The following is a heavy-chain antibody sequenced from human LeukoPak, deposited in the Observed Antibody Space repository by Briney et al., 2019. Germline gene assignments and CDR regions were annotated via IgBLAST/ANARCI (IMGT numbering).Heavy chain of an antibody. V-gene: IGHV3-23*01. D-gene: IGHD6-19*01. CDR3: XXXXXXXXSAWYAGFHI. CDR1: GFTFTNYA. CDR2: ISGSGSSK. Sequence: PGGSLRLSCAASGFTFTNYAMSWVRQAPGKGLEWVSSISGSGSSKYFADSVKGRITISRDNSKNTLYVQMNSLRVEDTAVYYCXXXXXXXXSAWYAGFHIWGQGTKVTVSS. J-gene: IGHJ3*02.